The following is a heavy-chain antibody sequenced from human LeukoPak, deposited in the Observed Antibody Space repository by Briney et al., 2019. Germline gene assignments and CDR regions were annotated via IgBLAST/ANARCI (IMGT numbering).Heavy chain of an antibody. CDR2: IYHSGRT. CDR3: ARDSGNWYFDL. J-gene: IGHJ2*01. CDR1: GYSISSGYY. Sequence: SETLSLTCTVSGYSISSGYYWGWIRQPPGKGLEWIGSIYHSGRTYYNPSLKSRVTISVDTSKNQFSLKLSSVTAADTAVYYCARDSGNWYFDLWGRGTLVTVSS. V-gene: IGHV4-38-2*02.